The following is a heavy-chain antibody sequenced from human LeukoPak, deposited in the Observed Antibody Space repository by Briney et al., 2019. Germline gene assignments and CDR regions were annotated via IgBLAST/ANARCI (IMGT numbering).Heavy chain of an antibody. CDR1: GYTFTSYH. J-gene: IGHJ6*02. CDR2: MNPNNSDI. V-gene: IGHV1-8*01. CDR3: ATAYVLRSLEWFGGMDV. Sequence: GASVKVSCKASGYTFTSYHINWVRQATGQGLEWVGWMNPNNSDIGYAQKFQGRVTMTEDTSTDTAYMELSSLRSEDTAVYYCATAYVLRSLEWFGGMDVWGQGTTVTVSS. D-gene: IGHD3-3*01.